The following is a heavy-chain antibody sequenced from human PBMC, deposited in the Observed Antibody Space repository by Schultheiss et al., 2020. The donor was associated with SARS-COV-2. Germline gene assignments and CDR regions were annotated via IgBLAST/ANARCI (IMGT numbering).Heavy chain of an antibody. CDR3: ARSPPTVVTEYYFDY. D-gene: IGHD4-23*01. CDR1: GYTFTSYG. CDR2: IIPIFGTA. J-gene: IGHJ4*02. Sequence: SVKVSCKASGYTFTSYGISWVRQAPGQGLEWMGGIIPIFGTANYAQKFQGRVTITADESTSTAYMELSSLRSEDTAVYYCARSPPTVVTEYYFDYWGQGTLVTVSS. V-gene: IGHV1-69*13.